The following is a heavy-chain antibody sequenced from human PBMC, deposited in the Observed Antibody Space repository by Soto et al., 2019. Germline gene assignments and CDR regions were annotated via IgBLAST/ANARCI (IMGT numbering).Heavy chain of an antibody. CDR2: IYYSGST. J-gene: IGHJ4*02. D-gene: IGHD3-9*01. V-gene: IGHV4-61*01. CDR1: GGSVSSGSYY. CDR3: ARVGERWQYFDWFYYFDA. Sequence: SETLSLTCTVSGGSVSSGSYYWSWIRLPPGKGLEWIGYIYYSGSTNYNPSLKSRVTISVDTSKNQFSLKLSSVTAADTALYYCARVGERWQYFDWFYYFDAWGQGALVTVSS.